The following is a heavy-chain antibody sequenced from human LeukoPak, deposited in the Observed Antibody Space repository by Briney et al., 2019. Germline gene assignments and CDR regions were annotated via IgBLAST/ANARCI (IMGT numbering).Heavy chain of an antibody. D-gene: IGHD1-26*01. CDR3: AREESTVGATH. V-gene: IGHV1-18*01. Sequence: ASVKVSCKASGYTFTRYGITWVRQAPGQGLEWMAWISPYNDITHYSEKMQGRVAVTTDTSTTTAYLEVRSLRSDDTAVYYCAREESTVGATHWGQGTLVTVSS. CDR1: GYTFTRYG. J-gene: IGHJ4*02. CDR2: ISPYNDIT.